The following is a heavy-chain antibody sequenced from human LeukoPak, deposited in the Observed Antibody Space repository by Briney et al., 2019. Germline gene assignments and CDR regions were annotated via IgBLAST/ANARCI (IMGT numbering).Heavy chain of an antibody. CDR3: ARDPNYYNYGMDV. V-gene: IGHV3-33*01. CDR2: LWYDGSNK. J-gene: IGHJ6*02. Sequence: PGRSLRLSCAASGFTFNTYGMHWVRQAPGKGLEWVAVLWYDGSNKYYADSVKGRFTISRDNSKNTLYLQMNSLTAEDTAVYYCARDPNYYNYGMDVWGQGTMVTVSS. CDR1: GFTFNTYG.